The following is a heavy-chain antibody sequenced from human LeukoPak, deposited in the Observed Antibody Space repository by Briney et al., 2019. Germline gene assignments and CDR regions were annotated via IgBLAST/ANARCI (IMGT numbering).Heavy chain of an antibody. CDR3: ARGTPEYSSGWAYYYYYYMDV. CDR2: IYYSGST. CDR1: GGSISSSSYY. J-gene: IGHJ6*03. V-gene: IGHV4-39*07. Sequence: SETLSLTCTVSGGSISSSSYYWGWIRQPPGKGLEWIGSIYYSGSTYYNPSLKSRVTISVDTSKNQFSLKLSSVTAVDTAVYYCARGTPEYSSGWAYYYYYYMDVWGKGTTVTVSS. D-gene: IGHD6-19*01.